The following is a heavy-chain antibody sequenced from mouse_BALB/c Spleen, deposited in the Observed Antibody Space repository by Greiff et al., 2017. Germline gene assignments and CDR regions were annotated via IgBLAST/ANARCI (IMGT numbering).Heavy chain of an antibody. CDR3: ARGRGLREGYYAMDY. D-gene: IGHD2-4*01. CDR2: ISSGGST. V-gene: IGHV5-6-5*01. Sequence: DGKLVESGGGLVKPGGSLKLSCAASGFTFSSYAMSWVRQTPEKRLEWVASISSGGSTYYPDSVKGRFTISRDNARNILYLQMSSLRSEDTAMYYCARGRGLREGYYAMDYWGQGTSVTVSS. CDR1: GFTFSSYA. J-gene: IGHJ4*01.